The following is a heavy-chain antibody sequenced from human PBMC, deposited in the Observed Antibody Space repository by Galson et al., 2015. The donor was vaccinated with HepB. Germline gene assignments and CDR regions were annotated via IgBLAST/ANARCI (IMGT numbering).Heavy chain of an antibody. CDR1: GFTFSSYG. J-gene: IGHJ1*01. Sequence: SLRLSCAASGFTFSSYGMHWVRQAPGKGLEWVAVISYDGSNKYYTDSVKGRFTISRDNSKNTLYLQMNSLRAEDTAVYYCAKSPLLWFGEGAEYFQHWGQGTLVTVSS. D-gene: IGHD3-10*01. CDR3: AKSPLLWFGEGAEYFQH. V-gene: IGHV3-30*18. CDR2: ISYDGSNK.